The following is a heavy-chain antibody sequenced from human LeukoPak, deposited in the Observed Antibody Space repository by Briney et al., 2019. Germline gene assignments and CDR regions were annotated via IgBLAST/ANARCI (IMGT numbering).Heavy chain of an antibody. V-gene: IGHV1-18*01. Sequence: ASVRVSCKASGYTFTSYGISWVRQAPGQGLEWMGWISAYNGNTNYAQKLQGRVTMTTDTSTSTAYMELRSLRSDDTAVYYCARDLKPSTVTTGVYWGQGTLVTVSS. J-gene: IGHJ4*02. CDR2: ISAYNGNT. CDR3: ARDLKPSTVTTGVY. CDR1: GYTFTSYG. D-gene: IGHD4-17*01.